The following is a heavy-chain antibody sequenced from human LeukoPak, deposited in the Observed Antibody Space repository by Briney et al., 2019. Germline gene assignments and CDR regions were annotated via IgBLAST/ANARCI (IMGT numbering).Heavy chain of an antibody. J-gene: IGHJ6*03. CDR3: ARLGDSGSYYYMDV. CDR2: IYYSGST. Sequence: SETLSLTCTVSGGAISSSSYYCGWIRQPPGKGLEWIGSIYYSGSTYYNPSLKRRVTISVDTSKNQFSLKLSSVTAADTAVYYCARLGDSGSYYYMDVWGKGTTVTISS. V-gene: IGHV4-39*01. D-gene: IGHD3-10*01. CDR1: GGAISSSSYY.